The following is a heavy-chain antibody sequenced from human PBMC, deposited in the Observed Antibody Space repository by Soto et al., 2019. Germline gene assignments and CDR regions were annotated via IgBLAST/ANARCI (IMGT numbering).Heavy chain of an antibody. CDR3: ARKRGYSGYDYYYYYYMDV. V-gene: IGHV3-33*01. J-gene: IGHJ6*03. CDR2: IWYDGSNK. D-gene: IGHD5-12*01. Sequence: QVQLVESGGGVVQPGRSLRLSCAASGFTFSSYGMHWVRQAPGKGLEWVAVIWYDGSNKYYADSVKGRFTISRDNSKNPLYLQMNSLRAEDTAVYYCARKRGYSGYDYYYYYYMDVWGKGTTVTVSS. CDR1: GFTFSSYG.